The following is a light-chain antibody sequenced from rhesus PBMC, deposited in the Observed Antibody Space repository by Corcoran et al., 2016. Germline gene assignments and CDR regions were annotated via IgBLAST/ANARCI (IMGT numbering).Light chain of an antibody. J-gene: IGLJ6*01. V-gene: IGLV2-32*02. CDR2: EVS. Sequence: QAALTQPRSVSGSPGQSVTISCTGTSSDIGDYNYVSWYQQHPGTAPKLIIYEVSQWPSGVSDRFSGSKSGNTASLTISGLQAEDEADYHCNSYAGSDTFVFGSGTKLTVL. CDR1: SSDIGDYNY. CDR3: NSYAGSDTFV.